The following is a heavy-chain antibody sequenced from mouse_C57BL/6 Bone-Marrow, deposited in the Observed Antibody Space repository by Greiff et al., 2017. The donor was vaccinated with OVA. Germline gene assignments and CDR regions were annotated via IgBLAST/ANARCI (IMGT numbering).Heavy chain of an antibody. D-gene: IGHD2-4*01. CDR3: TLYDYDEAMDY. CDR2: IDPEDGDT. CDR1: GFNIKDYY. J-gene: IGHJ4*01. V-gene: IGHV14-1*01. Sequence: EVKLQESGAELVRPGASVKLSCTASGFNIKDYYMHWVKQRPEQGLEWIGRIDPEDGDTEYAPKFQGKATMTADTSSNTAYLQLSSLTSEDTAVYYCTLYDYDEAMDYWGQGTSVTVSS.